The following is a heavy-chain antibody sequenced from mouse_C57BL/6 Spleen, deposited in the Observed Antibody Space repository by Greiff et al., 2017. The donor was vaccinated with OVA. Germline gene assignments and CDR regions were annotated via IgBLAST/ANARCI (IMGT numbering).Heavy chain of an antibody. V-gene: IGHV1-18*01. J-gene: IGHJ3*01. Sequence: EVKLMESGPELVKPGASVKIPCKASGYTFTDYNMDWVKQSHGKSLEWIGDINPNNGGTIYNQKFKGKATLTVDKSSSTAYMELRSLTSEDTAVYYCARDYWFAYWGQGTLVTVSA. D-gene: IGHD2-13*01. CDR3: ARDYWFAY. CDR1: GYTFTDYN. CDR2: INPNNGGT.